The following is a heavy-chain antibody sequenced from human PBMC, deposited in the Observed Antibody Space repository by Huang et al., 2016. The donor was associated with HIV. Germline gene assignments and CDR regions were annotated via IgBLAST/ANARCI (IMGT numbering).Heavy chain of an antibody. CDR3: VRDTKYRSGFYNYYYIDV. D-gene: IGHD6-25*01. J-gene: IGHJ6*03. CDR1: GFDISTHI. Sequence: HLVESGGGSVRPGESLKLSCVATGFDISTHIFNWVRQAPGMGREWIAHVCDNKQKVSNEKSVRGRFTITRCNARQAIYLQRMNLRPSDTAKYYCVRDTKYRSGFYNYYYIDVWGNGTAVTVSS. V-gene: IGHV3-48*01. CDR2: VCDNKQKV.